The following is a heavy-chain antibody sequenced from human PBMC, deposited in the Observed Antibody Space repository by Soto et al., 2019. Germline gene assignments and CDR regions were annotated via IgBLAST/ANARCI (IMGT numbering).Heavy chain of an antibody. D-gene: IGHD3-22*01. CDR3: AKDRYESTGTFIDQ. Sequence: PGGSLRLSCAASGFTFNSYAMMWVRQVPGKGLEWVSGISKSGSGTYYADSVKGRFTISRDNSKNMLYLQMYSLRAEDTATYYCAKDRYESTGTFIDQRGQGTLVTVSS. CDR1: GFTFNSYA. CDR2: ISKSGSGT. J-gene: IGHJ4*02. V-gene: IGHV3-23*01.